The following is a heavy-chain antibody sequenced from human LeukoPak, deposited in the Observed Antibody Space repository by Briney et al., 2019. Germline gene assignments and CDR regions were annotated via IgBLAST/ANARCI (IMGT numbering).Heavy chain of an antibody. V-gene: IGHV3-30*18. CDR1: GFTFGSYG. J-gene: IGHJ4*02. D-gene: IGHD3-16*02. CDR2: ISYDGSNK. CDR3: AKGGFMITFGGVIVD. Sequence: GRSLRLSCAASGFTFGSYGMHWVRQAPGKGLEWVAVISYDGSNKYYADSVKGRFTISRDNSKNTLYLQMNSLRAEDTAVYYCAKGGFMITFGGVIVDWGQGTLVTVSS.